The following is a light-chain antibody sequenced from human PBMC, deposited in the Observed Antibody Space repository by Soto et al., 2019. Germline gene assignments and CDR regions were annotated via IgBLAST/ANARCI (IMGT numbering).Light chain of an antibody. Sequence: QSVLTQPPSASGTPGQRVTISCSGSNSNIGRNTVNWYQQFPGAAPNLLIHSDNQRPSGVPDRFSGSRSGTSASLAISGLQSEGEADYYCAAWDESPNVPVFGGGTTLSVL. CDR3: AAWDESPNVPV. V-gene: IGLV1-44*01. CDR1: NSNIGRNT. J-gene: IGLJ3*02. CDR2: SDN.